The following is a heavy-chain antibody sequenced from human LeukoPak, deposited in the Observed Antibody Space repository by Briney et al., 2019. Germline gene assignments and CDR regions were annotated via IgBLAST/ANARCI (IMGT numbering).Heavy chain of an antibody. CDR3: ARVLYSSGWALFDY. J-gene: IGHJ4*02. D-gene: IGHD6-19*01. V-gene: IGHV3-23*01. CDR2: ISGSGDST. CDR1: GFTFSSYA. Sequence: GGSLRLSCAASGFTFSSYAMSWVRQAPGKGLEWVSAISGSGDSTNYADSVKGRFTISRDNAKNSLYLQMNSLRAGDTAIYYCARVLYSSGWALFDYWGQGTLVTVSS.